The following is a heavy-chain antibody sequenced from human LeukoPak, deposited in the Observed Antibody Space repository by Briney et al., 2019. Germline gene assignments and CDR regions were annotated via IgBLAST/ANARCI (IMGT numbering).Heavy chain of an antibody. V-gene: IGHV1-69*13. CDR1: GGTFSSYA. D-gene: IGHD3-22*01. CDR2: IIPIFGTA. Sequence: SVKVSCKASGGTFSSYAISWVRQAPGQGLEWMGGIIPIFGTANYAQKFQGRVTITADESTSTAYMELSSLRSEDTAVYYCARGGGYYYDSSGYYGYYFDYWGQGTLVTVSS. J-gene: IGHJ4*02. CDR3: ARGGGYYYDSSGYYGYYFDY.